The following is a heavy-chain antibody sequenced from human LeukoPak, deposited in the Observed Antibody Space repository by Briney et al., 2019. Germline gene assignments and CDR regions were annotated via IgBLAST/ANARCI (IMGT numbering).Heavy chain of an antibody. V-gene: IGHV4-59*01. D-gene: IGHD6-13*01. Sequence: PSETLSLTCTVSGGSISSYYWSWIRQPPGKGLEWIGYIYYSGTTNYNPSLKSRVTISVDTSKNQFSLKLSSVTAADTAVYYCARGVYIAAAQYAYWGQGTLVAVSS. CDR2: IYYSGTT. J-gene: IGHJ4*02. CDR1: GGSISSYY. CDR3: ARGVYIAAAQYAY.